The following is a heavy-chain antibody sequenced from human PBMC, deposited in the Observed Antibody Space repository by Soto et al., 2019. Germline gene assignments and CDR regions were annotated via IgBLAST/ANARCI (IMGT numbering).Heavy chain of an antibody. CDR3: AKGRSYYYYYGVDV. Sequence: GGSLRLSCAASGFTFSSYSINWVRQAPGKGLEWVSYISTSGSTTYYADSVKGRFTISRDNSKSTLYLQMNSLRAEDTALYYCAKGRSYYYYYGVDVWGQGTTVTVSS. V-gene: IGHV3-48*01. J-gene: IGHJ6*02. CDR1: GFTFSSYS. CDR2: ISTSGSTT.